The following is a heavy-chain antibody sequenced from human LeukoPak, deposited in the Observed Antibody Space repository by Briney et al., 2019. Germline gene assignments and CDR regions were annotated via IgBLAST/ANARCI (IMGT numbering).Heavy chain of an antibody. D-gene: IGHD2/OR15-2a*01. V-gene: IGHV3-21*01. J-gene: IGHJ4*02. CDR3: TRDDSALSNRFDY. Sequence: GGSLRLSCAASGFTFSSYSIYWVRQAPGKGLEWVSSISSSSSYIYYADSVKGRFTISRDNAKNSLYLQMNSLRAEDTAVYYCTRDDSALSNRFDYWGQGTLVTVSS. CDR2: ISSSSSYI. CDR1: GFTFSSYS.